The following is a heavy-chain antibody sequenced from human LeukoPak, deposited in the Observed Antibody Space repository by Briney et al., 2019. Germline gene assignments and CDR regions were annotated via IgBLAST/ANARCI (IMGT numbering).Heavy chain of an antibody. Sequence: PSETLSLTCGVSGGSFIGYYWSWIRQSPGKGLEWIGEINHDASTNYNPSFKSRLTISIDTPKRQFSLKLSSVTAADTAVYYCARRLYQLSRYAFDIWGQGTMVTVSS. D-gene: IGHD2-2*01. J-gene: IGHJ3*02. CDR3: ARRLYQLSRYAFDI. CDR2: INHDAST. V-gene: IGHV4-34*01. CDR1: GGSFIGYY.